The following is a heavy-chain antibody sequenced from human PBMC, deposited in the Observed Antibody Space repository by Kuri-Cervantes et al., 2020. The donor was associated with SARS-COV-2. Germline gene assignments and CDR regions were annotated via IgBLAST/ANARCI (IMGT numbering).Heavy chain of an antibody. V-gene: IGHV4-34*01. J-gene: IGHJ3*02. CDR2: INHSGST. Sequence: SETLSLTCAVYGGSFSGYYWSWIRQPPGKGLEWIGEINHSGSTNYNPSLKSRVTISVDTSKNQFSLKLSSVTAADTAVYYCARDVVTGNCVGPTSDAFDIWGQGTMVTVSS. CDR1: GGSFSGYY. D-gene: IGHD2-21*01. CDR3: ARDVVTGNCVGPTSDAFDI.